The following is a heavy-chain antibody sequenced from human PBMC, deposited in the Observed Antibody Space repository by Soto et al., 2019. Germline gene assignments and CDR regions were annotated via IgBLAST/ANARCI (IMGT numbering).Heavy chain of an antibody. CDR1: GGTFSSYA. Sequence: QVQLVQSGAEVKKPGSSVKVSCKASGGTFSSYAISWVRQAPGQGLEWMGGIIPIFGTANYAQKFQGRVTITADESTSTAYSDVSSLRSEDTSVYYCAREVVVAATGWFDPWGQGTLVTVSS. CDR3: AREVVVAATGWFDP. J-gene: IGHJ5*02. V-gene: IGHV1-69*12. CDR2: IIPIFGTA. D-gene: IGHD2-15*01.